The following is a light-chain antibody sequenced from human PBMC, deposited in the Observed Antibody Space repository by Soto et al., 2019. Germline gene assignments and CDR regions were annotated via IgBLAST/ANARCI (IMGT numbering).Light chain of an antibody. CDR3: QQYSSSPYT. V-gene: IGKV3D-20*01. CDR2: DAS. CDR1: QTVSSGY. Sequence: EIVLTQSPVTLSLSPGERATLSCGASQTVSSGYLAWYQQRPGLAPRLLIYDASSRATGIPDRFSGSGSGTDFRLTISRLEPEDFAVYYCQQYSSSPYTFGQGTKLEIK. J-gene: IGKJ2*01.